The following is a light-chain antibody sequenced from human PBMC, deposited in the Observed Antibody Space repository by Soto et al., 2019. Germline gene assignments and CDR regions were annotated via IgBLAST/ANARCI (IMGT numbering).Light chain of an antibody. V-gene: IGLV2-11*01. CDR1: SSDVGGYNY. CDR2: DVS. CDR3: CSYAGSYVV. Sequence: QSVLTQPRSVSGSPGQSVTISCTGTSSDVGGYNYVSWYQQHPGKAPKLMIYDVSKRPSGVPDRCSGSKSGNTASLTISGLQAEDEADYYCCSYAGSYVVFGGGTKLTVL. J-gene: IGLJ2*01.